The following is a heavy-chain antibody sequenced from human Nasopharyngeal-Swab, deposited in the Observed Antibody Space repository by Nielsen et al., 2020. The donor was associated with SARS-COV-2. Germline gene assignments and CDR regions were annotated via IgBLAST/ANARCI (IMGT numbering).Heavy chain of an antibody. J-gene: IGHJ4*02. Sequence: GESLKISCKGSGYSFSSYWIGWVRQTPGKGLEWMGLMYPRDSDTRYSPSFQGQVTISSDKSISTAYLQWSSLKASDTAMYYCATAYNGNYYWDYWGQGTLVTVSS. D-gene: IGHD1-7*01. CDR3: ATAYNGNYYWDY. CDR2: MYPRDSDT. CDR1: GYSFSSYW. V-gene: IGHV5-51*01.